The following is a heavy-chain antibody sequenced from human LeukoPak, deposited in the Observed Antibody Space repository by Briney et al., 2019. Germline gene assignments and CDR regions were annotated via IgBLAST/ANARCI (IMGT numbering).Heavy chain of an antibody. Sequence: SETLSLTCAVYGGSFSGYYWSWVRQPPGKGLEWIGYIYYSGSTNYNPSLKSRVTISVDTSKNQFSLKLSSVTAADTAVYYCARHSVRDGYNIWFDPWGQGTLVTVSS. J-gene: IGHJ5*02. V-gene: IGHV4-59*08. D-gene: IGHD5-24*01. CDR1: GGSFSGYY. CDR2: IYYSGST. CDR3: ARHSVRDGYNIWFDP.